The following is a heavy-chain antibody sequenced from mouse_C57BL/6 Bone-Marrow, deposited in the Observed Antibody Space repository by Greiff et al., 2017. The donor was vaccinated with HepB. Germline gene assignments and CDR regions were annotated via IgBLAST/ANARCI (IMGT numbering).Heavy chain of an antibody. CDR3: TRPGAYAMDY. CDR1: GFTFSSHA. CDR2: ISSGGDYI. J-gene: IGHJ4*01. V-gene: IGHV5-9-1*02. Sequence: DVKLVESGAGLVKPGGSLKLSCAASGFTFSSHAMSWVRQTPETRLEWVAYISSGGDYIYYADTVKGRFTSSRYNARNTLYLLMSSLKAEDTAMYYWTRPGAYAMDYRGQGTSVTVSS.